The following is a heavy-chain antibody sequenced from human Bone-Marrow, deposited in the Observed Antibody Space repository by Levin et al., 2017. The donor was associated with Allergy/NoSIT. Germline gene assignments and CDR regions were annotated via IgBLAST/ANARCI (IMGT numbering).Heavy chain of an antibody. D-gene: IGHD3-10*01. CDR3: ARGALLTDAFDI. V-gene: IGHV3-20*04. CDR2: INWNGGST. Sequence: GESLKISCAAIGFTFDDHGMSWVRQAPGKGLEWVAFINWNGGSTAYAGSVKGRFTISRDNANNSLYLQMNSLRVEDTAVFYCARGALLTDAFDIWGQGVMVTVSS. J-gene: IGHJ3*02. CDR1: GFTFDDHG.